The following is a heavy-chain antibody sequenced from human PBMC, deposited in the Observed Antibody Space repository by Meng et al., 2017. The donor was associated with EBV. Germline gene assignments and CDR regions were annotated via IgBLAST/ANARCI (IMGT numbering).Heavy chain of an antibody. CDR1: GFSLSTRGVG. J-gene: IGHJ4*02. CDR3: AHIIAARPFDY. CDR2: IYWDDDK. D-gene: IGHD6-6*01. Sequence: QITVKASGPTLVKPTQPLTLTCTCSGFSLSTRGVGVGWIRQPPGKALEWLALIYWDDDKRYSPSLKSRLTITKDTSKNQVVLTMTNMDPVDAATYYCAHIIAARPFDYWGQGTLVTVSS. V-gene: IGHV2-5*02.